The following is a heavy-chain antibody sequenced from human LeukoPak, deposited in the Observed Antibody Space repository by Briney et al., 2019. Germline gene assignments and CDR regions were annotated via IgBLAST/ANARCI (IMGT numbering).Heavy chain of an antibody. CDR1: GGSFSGYY. CDR2: INHSGST. J-gene: IGHJ4*01. V-gene: IGHV4-34*01. Sequence: PSETLTQTSAVYGGSFSGYYWSWIRQPPGKGLEWIGEINHSGSTNYNPSLKSRVTISVDKSKNQFSLKLSSVTAADTAVYYCARRSTSSHYWRQGTLVTVSS. CDR3: ARRSTSSHY. D-gene: IGHD2-2*01.